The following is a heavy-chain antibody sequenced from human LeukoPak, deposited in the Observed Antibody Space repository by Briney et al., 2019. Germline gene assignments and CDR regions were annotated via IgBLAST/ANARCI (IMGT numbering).Heavy chain of an antibody. Sequence: PGGSLRLSCAASGFTFSSYEMNWVRQAPGKGLEWVSYISSSGSTIYYADSVKGRFTISRDNAKNSLYLQMNSLRAEDAAVYYCARDEGPSGGYHYWGQGTLVTVSS. CDR2: ISSSGSTI. D-gene: IGHD5-12*01. V-gene: IGHV3-48*03. J-gene: IGHJ4*02. CDR1: GFTFSSYE. CDR3: ARDEGPSGGYHY.